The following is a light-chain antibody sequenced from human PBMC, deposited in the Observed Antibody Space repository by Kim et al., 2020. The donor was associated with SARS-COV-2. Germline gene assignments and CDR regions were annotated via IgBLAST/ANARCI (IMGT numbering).Light chain of an antibody. J-gene: IGKJ5*01. CDR2: GTS. V-gene: IGKV3-15*01. CDR1: QSVSSY. CDR3: QQYNNWPPT. Sequence: GSPGERVTLSCRASQSVSSYLAWYQQKPGQAPRLLIYGTSTRVTGIPATFSGSGSGTEFTLTISSLQSEDFAVYYCQQYNNWPPTFGQGTRLEIK.